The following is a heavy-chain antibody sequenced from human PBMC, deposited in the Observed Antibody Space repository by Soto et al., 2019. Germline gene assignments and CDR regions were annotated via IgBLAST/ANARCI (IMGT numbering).Heavy chain of an antibody. J-gene: IGHJ4*02. CDR3: AGRSVVGSPTGGYFDY. CDR1: GGIFSSYA. D-gene: IGHD1-26*01. Sequence: QVQRVQSGAEVKKPRSSVKVSCTASGGIFSSYAISWLRQAPGQVLECMGGIIPIFGTTDYAHKFQGRVRITADESTSTADMELSSLRSEDTAVYYCAGRSVVGSPTGGYFDYWVQGTLVTVSS. CDR2: IIPIFGTT. V-gene: IGHV1-69*01.